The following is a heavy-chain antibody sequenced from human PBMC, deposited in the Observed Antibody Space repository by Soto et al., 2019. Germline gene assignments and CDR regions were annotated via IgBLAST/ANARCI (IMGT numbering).Heavy chain of an antibody. J-gene: IGHJ5*02. CDR2: IIPIFGTA. CDR3: ASAYDSSHNWFDP. CDR1: VGTFSSYA. D-gene: IGHD3-22*01. Sequence: SVKVSCKASVGTFSSYAISWVRQAPGQGLEWMGGIIPIFGTANYAQKFQGRVTITADESTSTAYMELSSLRSEDTAVYYCASAYDSSHNWFDPWGQGTLVTVS. V-gene: IGHV1-69*13.